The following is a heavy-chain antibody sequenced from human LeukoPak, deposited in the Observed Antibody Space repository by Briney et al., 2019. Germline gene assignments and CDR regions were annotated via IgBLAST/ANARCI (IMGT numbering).Heavy chain of an antibody. CDR3: ASTGDGYNKDY. D-gene: IGHD5-24*01. Sequence: GGSLRLSCAASGFTFSSYEMNWVRQAPGKGLEWVSYISSSGSTIYYADSVKGRFTISRDNAKNSLYLQMNSLRAEDTAVYYCASTGDGYNKDYWGQGTLVTVSS. CDR1: GFTFSSYE. CDR2: ISSSGSTI. V-gene: IGHV3-48*03. J-gene: IGHJ4*02.